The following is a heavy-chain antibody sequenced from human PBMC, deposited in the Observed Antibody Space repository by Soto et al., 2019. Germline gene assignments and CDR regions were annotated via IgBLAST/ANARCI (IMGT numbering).Heavy chain of an antibody. J-gene: IGHJ6*02. D-gene: IGHD2-21*02. CDR1: GGSFSSYA. CDR2: IIPIFGTA. V-gene: IGHV1-69*13. CDR3: ASVRVTRQWGMDV. Sequence: SVMVSCTASGGSFSSYAISGVRLAPGQGLEWMGGIIPIFGTANYAQKFQGRVTITADESTSTAYMELSSLRSEDTAVYYCASVRVTRQWGMDVWGQGTTVTVSS.